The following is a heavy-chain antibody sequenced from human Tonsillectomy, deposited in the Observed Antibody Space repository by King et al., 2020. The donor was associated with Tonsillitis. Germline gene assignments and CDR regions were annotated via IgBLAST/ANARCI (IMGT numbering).Heavy chain of an antibody. CDR1: GYSFTSYW. J-gene: IGHJ3*02. Sequence: QLVQSGAEGKKPGESLKISCKGSGYSFTSYWIGWVRQMPGKGLEWMGIVYPGDSDTRYSPSFQGQSTISADKSISTAYLQWSSLKASDTAMYYCARPVYFDILTGYPPDAFDIWGQGTMVTVSS. V-gene: IGHV5-51*01. CDR2: VYPGDSDT. CDR3: ARPVYFDILTGYPPDAFDI. D-gene: IGHD3-9*01.